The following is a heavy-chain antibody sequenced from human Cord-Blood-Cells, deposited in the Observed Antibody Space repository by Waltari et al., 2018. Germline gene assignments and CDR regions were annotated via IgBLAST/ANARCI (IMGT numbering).Heavy chain of an antibody. CDR1: GFTLCSHS. Sequence: EVQLLESGGGLVQRGGDLRLYCAASGFTLCSHSISWVRQAPGKGLEWVSAISGRGGSTNYAYSVKGRFTISQDNSKNRLYLQMTSLRAEDTAVYYCANGELGIAFDYWGQGTLVTVSS. D-gene: IGHD7-27*01. V-gene: IGHV3-23*01. CDR3: ANGELGIAFDY. J-gene: IGHJ4*02. CDR2: ISGRGGST.